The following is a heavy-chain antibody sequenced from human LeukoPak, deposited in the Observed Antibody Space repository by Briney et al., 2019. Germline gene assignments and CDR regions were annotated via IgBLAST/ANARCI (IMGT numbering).Heavy chain of an antibody. CDR2: ISSSSNTI. J-gene: IGHJ4*02. Sequence: QPGGSLSLPWPAPGFPFGSYSINWARQAPGTGREGFSYISSSSNTIYYADSVKGRFTISRDNAKNSLYLQMNSLRDEDTALYYCVTDTSMGGLFDYWGQGTLVTVSS. V-gene: IGHV3-48*02. CDR3: VTDTSMGGLFDY. D-gene: IGHD5-18*01. CDR1: GFPFGSYS.